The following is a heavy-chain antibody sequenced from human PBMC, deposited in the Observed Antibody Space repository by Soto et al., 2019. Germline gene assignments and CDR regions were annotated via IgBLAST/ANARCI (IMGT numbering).Heavy chain of an antibody. D-gene: IGHD3-16*01. J-gene: IGHJ6*03. CDR1: GGSISSYY. V-gene: IGHV4-59*01. Sequence: QVQLQESGPGLVKPSETLSLTCTVSGGSISSYYWSWIRQPPGKGLEWIGYIYYSGSTNYNPSLKSRVTISVDTSKNQFSLKLSSVTAADTAVYYCARDYDLSSDIWGSHKVYYMDVWGKGTTVTVSS. CDR3: ARDYDLSSDIWGSHKVYYMDV. CDR2: IYYSGST.